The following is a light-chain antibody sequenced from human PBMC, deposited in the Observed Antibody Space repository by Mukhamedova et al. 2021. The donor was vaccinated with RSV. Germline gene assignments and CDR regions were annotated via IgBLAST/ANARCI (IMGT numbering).Light chain of an antibody. CDR3: QVWDVSTVV. CDR2: RDT. Sequence: IGSKNVHWYQQKPGQAPVLVIHRDTKRPSEIPDRFSGSNSGNTATLTISGAQGGEEADYYCQVWDVSTVVFGGGTKLTVV. V-gene: IGLV3-9*01. J-gene: IGLJ2*01. CDR1: IGSKN.